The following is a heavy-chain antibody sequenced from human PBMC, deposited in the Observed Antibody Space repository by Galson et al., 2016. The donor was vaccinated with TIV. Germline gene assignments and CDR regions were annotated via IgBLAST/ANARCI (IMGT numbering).Heavy chain of an antibody. Sequence: SETLSPTCTVSGGSISDSTYYWGWVRQPPGKNLEWVGSIFYVGNTFYSPSLKSRLTMSVDTSKNQFSLRLSSVTATDTAIYYCARDFGMTLARGVLSWFDLWGQGTLVTVAS. CDR2: IFYVGNT. D-gene: IGHD3-10*01. V-gene: IGHV4-39*07. CDR1: GGSISDSTYY. J-gene: IGHJ5*02. CDR3: ARDFGMTLARGVLSWFDL.